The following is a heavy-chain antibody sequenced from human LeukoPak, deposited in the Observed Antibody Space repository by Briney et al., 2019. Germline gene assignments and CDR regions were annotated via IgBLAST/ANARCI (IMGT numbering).Heavy chain of an antibody. V-gene: IGHV3-23*01. CDR2: ISGSGGST. J-gene: IGHJ4*02. Sequence: PGGSLRLSCAASGFTFSNAWMSWVRQAPGKGLEWVSAISGSGGSTYYADSVKGRFTISRDNSKSTLYLQMNSLRAEDTAVYYCAKLRNWSLERDWGQGTLVTVSS. CDR1: GFTFSNAW. CDR3: AKLRNWSLERD. D-gene: IGHD1-1*01.